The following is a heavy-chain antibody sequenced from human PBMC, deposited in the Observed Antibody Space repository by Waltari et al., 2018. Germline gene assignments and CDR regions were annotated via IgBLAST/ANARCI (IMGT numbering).Heavy chain of an antibody. Sequence: EVQLVESGGGLIQPGGSLRLSCAASGFTVSSNYMSWVRQAPGKGLGGVSVIYSGGSTYYADSVKGRFTISRDNSKNTLYLQMNSLRAEDTAVYYCARVRYYDSSGPFDYWGQGTLVTVSS. CDR2: IYSGGST. CDR3: ARVRYYDSSGPFDY. J-gene: IGHJ4*02. D-gene: IGHD3-22*01. CDR1: GFTVSSNY. V-gene: IGHV3-53*01.